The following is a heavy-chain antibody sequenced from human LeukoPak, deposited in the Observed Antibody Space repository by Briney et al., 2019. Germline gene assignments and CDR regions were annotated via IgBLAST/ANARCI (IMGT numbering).Heavy chain of an antibody. Sequence: GGSLRLSCTASGFTFSDYARSWGRQAPGKGLEWVSGISGSGGSIRYADSVKGRFIISRDNSKNTLYLQMNSLRAEDTAVYYCAKGGDGYNYYFDYWGQETLVTVSS. CDR2: ISGSGGSI. CDR1: GFTFSDYA. J-gene: IGHJ4*02. CDR3: AKGGDGYNYYFDY. D-gene: IGHD5-24*01. V-gene: IGHV3-23*01.